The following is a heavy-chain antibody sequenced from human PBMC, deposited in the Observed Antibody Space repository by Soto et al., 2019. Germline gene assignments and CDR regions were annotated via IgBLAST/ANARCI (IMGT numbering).Heavy chain of an antibody. CDR1: GFTFSSYD. CDR3: AKDLHYYDSSGYADNWFDP. Sequence: QVQQVESGGGVVQPGRSLRLSCAASGFTFSSYDMHWVRQAPGKGLEWVAVISYDGSNKYYADSVKGRFTISRDNSKNTLYLQMNSLRAEDTAVYYCAKDLHYYDSSGYADNWFDPWGQGTLVTVSS. V-gene: IGHV3-30*18. D-gene: IGHD3-22*01. CDR2: ISYDGSNK. J-gene: IGHJ5*02.